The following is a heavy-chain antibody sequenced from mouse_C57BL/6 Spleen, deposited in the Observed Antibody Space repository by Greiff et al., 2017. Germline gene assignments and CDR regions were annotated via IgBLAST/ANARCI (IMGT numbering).Heavy chain of an antibody. CDR3: ARWSYGNYDFDY. J-gene: IGHJ2*01. CDR1: GYTFTDYY. D-gene: IGHD2-1*01. Sequence: EVQLQQSGPVLVKPGASVKMSCKASGYTFTDYYMHWVKQSHGKSLEWIGVINPYNGGTSYNEKFKGKATLTVDKSSSTAYLELNSLTSEDSAVYYYARWSYGNYDFDYWGQGTTLTGSS. CDR2: INPYNGGT. V-gene: IGHV1-19*01.